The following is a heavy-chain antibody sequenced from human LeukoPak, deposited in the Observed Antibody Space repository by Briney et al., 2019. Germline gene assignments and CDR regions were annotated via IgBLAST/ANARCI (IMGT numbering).Heavy chain of an antibody. Sequence: PGGSLRLSCAASGFTFTSYWMHWVRQAPGKGLEWVAVIWYDGSNKYYADSVKGRFTISRDNSKNTLYLQMNSLRAEDTAVYYCARDGNDFWSGYQSANWFDPWGQGTLVTVSS. V-gene: IGHV3-33*08. CDR2: IWYDGSNK. CDR1: GFTFTSYW. CDR3: ARDGNDFWSGYQSANWFDP. D-gene: IGHD3-3*01. J-gene: IGHJ5*02.